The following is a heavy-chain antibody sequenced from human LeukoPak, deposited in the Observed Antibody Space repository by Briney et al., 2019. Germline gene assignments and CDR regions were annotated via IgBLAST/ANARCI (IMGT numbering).Heavy chain of an antibody. Sequence: PAALVKVSCKASGYTFTSYGISWVRQAPGQGLEWMGWISAYNGNTNYAQKLQGRVTMTTDTSTSTAYMELRSLRSDDTAVYYCARSYYDSCGNDAFDIWGQGTMVTVSS. CDR1: GYTFTSYG. V-gene: IGHV1-18*01. J-gene: IGHJ3*02. CDR3: ARSYYDSCGNDAFDI. CDR2: ISAYNGNT. D-gene: IGHD3-22*01.